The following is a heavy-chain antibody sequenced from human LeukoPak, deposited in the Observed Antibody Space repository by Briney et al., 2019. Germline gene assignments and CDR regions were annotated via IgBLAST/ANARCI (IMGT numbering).Heavy chain of an antibody. D-gene: IGHD2-15*01. CDR2: INTNTGNP. J-gene: IGHJ6*02. CDR3: ARGDDGVVVVAATPGVYYYGMDV. V-gene: IGHV7-4-1*02. CDR1: GYTFTSYA. Sequence: ASVKVSCKASGYTFTSYAMNWVRPAPGQGLEWMGWINTNTGNPTYAQGFTGRFVFSLDTSVSTAYLQISSLKAEDTAVYYCARGDDGVVVVAATPGVYYYGMDVWGQGTTVTVSS.